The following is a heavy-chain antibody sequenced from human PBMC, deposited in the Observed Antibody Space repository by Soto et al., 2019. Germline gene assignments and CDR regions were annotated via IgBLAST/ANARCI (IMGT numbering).Heavy chain of an antibody. Sequence: GSLRLSCAASGFTFSSYAMSWVRQAPGKGLEWVSAISGSGGSTYYADSVKGRFTISRDNSKNTLYLQMNSLRAEDTAVYYCAKEGCSGGSCYLNWFDPWGQGTLVTVSS. V-gene: IGHV3-23*01. J-gene: IGHJ5*02. CDR2: ISGSGGST. CDR3: AKEGCSGGSCYLNWFDP. D-gene: IGHD2-15*01. CDR1: GFTFSSYA.